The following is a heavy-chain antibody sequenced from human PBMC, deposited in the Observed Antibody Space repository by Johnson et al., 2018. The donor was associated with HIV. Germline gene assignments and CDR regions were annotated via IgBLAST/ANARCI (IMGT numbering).Heavy chain of an antibody. V-gene: IGHV3-30*04. D-gene: IGHD3-10*01. J-gene: IGHJ3*01. CDR1: RFTFTSYT. Sequence: QMQSVESGGVVVQPGRSLRLSCPASRFTFTSYTLHWVRQAPLKLLAWVAFVSYDGTNDFYADSATVRFTVSRYSSKNSLYLQMNSLRAEDTAVYYCAGGYGSGSGDAFDFWGQGTMVTVSS. CDR2: VSYDGTND. CDR3: AGGYGSGSGDAFDF.